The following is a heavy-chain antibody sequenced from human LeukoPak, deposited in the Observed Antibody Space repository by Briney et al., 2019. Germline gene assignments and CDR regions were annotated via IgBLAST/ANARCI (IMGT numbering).Heavy chain of an antibody. V-gene: IGHV4-59*01. J-gene: IGHJ4*02. D-gene: IGHD3-10*02. Sequence: SETLSLTCDVSGDSISSDCWSWIRQPPGKGLECVGFIHSNGSTNQNPTLTSRVTLSVDTATNKFYLSLNSVTVTDTAVYYCARAVLMETTMFIGDWGQGTLVTVSS. CDR3: ARAVLMETTMFIGD. CDR2: IHSNGST. CDR1: GDSISSDC.